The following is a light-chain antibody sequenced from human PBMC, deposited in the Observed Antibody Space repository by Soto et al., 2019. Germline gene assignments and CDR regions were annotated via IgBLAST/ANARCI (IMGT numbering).Light chain of an antibody. Sequence: QSALTEPASVSGSPEQSITISCTGTSSDVGGYNYVSWYQQHPGKAPKLLIYDVTNRPSGVSSRFSGAKSGNTASLTISGLQADDEADYYFSSYTSSSSRVFGGGTKLTVL. V-gene: IGLV2-14*03. CDR3: SSYTSSSSRV. J-gene: IGLJ3*02. CDR1: SSDVGGYNY. CDR2: DVT.